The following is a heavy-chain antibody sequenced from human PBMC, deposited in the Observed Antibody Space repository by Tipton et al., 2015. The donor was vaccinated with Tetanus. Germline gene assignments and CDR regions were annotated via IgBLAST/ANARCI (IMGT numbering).Heavy chain of an antibody. CDR1: GGSISSGGYY. CDR2: IYYSGST. V-gene: IGHV4-31*03. J-gene: IGHJ4*02. CDR3: ARFSVYYYYDSSGYNDD. D-gene: IGHD3-22*01. Sequence: TLSLTCTVSGGSISSGGYYWSWIRQHPGKGLEWIGYIYYSGSTYYNPSLKSRVTISVDTSKNQFSLKLSSVTAADTAGYYCARFSVYYYYDSSGYNDDWGQGTLVTVSS.